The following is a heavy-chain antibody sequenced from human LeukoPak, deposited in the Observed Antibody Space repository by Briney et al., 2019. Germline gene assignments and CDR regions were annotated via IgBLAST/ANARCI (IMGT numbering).Heavy chain of an antibody. V-gene: IGHV3-23*01. D-gene: IGHD2-15*01. CDR2: FDGNADGT. CDR3: VKPRIIGLGWAQFDY. J-gene: IGHJ4*02. CDR1: GFTFSRSG. Sequence: GGSLRLSCATSGFTFSRSGMTWVRQPPGKGLEWVASFDGNADGTHYADSVKGRCTISRDNSKNTVYLQMNSLRAEDTAIYYCVKPRIIGLGWAQFDYWGQGALVTVSS.